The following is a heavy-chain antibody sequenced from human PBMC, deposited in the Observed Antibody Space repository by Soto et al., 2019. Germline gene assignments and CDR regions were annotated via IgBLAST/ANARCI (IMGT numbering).Heavy chain of an antibody. V-gene: IGHV3-21*01. CDR2: ISSSSSYI. J-gene: IGHJ5*02. CDR1: EVTFSSYT. Sequence: SGWSPRLSCLASEVTFSSYTMNGVRQAPGKGLEWVSSISSSSSYIYYADSVKGQFTISRGNAKNSLYLQMNSLRAEDTAVYFYALESSCSRSWYTHHFDQSAQG. D-gene: IGHD6-13*01. CDR3: ALESSCSRSWYTHHFDQ.